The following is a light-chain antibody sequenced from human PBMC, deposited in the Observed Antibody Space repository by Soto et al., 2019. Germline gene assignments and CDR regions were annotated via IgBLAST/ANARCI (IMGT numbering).Light chain of an antibody. V-gene: IGKV3-11*01. CDR1: QSVSRY. CDR3: QQRSNLPRT. Sequence: EIVLTQSPATLSLSPGERATLSCRASQSVSRYLAWYQQKVGQSPRLLIYDASNRATGIPARFSGSGSGTDFTLTISSLEPEDFAVYYCQQRSNLPRTFGQGTKVQIK. CDR2: DAS. J-gene: IGKJ1*01.